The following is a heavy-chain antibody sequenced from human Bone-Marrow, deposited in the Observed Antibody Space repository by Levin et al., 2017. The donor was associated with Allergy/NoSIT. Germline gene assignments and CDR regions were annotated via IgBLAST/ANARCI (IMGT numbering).Heavy chain of an antibody. CDR1: GFTFSTYS. J-gene: IGHJ4*02. D-gene: IGHD6-19*01. CDR3: AKGSSGWFLEQDY. V-gene: IGHV3-21*01. Sequence: GESLKISCAASGFTFSTYSMNWVRQAPGKGLEWVSSMSSNTNFRNYADSVKGRFTISRDNAKNSLSLQMNSLRPEDTAVYYCAKGSSGWFLEQDYWGQGTLVTVSP. CDR2: MSSNTNFR.